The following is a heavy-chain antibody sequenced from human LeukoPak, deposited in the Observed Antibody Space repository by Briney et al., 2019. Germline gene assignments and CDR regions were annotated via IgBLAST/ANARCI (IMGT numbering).Heavy chain of an antibody. D-gene: IGHD2-21*02. CDR1: GFTFSSSA. J-gene: IGHJ4*02. CDR2: ISGSGGTT. CDR3: ARDSLYCGGDCYGH. Sequence: GGSLRLSCAASGFTFSSSAMNWVRQAPGKGLEWVSGISGSGGTTHYADSVKGRFTISRDNSKNTLYLQMNSLRAEDTAVYYCARDSLYCGGDCYGHWGQGTLVTVSS. V-gene: IGHV3-23*01.